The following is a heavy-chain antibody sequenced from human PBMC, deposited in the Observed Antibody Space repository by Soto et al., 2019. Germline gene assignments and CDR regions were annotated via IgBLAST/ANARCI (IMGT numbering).Heavy chain of an antibody. V-gene: IGHV3-23*01. D-gene: IGHD1-26*01. Sequence: GGSLRLSCVASGFSFGTYAMTWVRQVPGKGLEWVYTISGGIGSTFYADSVKGRFTISRDISKKMLFLHMNGLRGEDTGTYYCAKGAARCFDYWGRGTLVTVSS. J-gene: IGHJ4*02. CDR2: ISGGIGST. CDR1: GFSFGTYA. CDR3: AKGAARCFDY.